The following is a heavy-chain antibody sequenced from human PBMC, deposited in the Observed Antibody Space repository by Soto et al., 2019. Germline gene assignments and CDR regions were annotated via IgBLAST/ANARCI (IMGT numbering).Heavy chain of an antibody. Sequence: EVQLLESGGGLVQPGGCLPLSCAASGFTFSSYAMTWVRQAPGKGLEWVSGISGGGGVSTYYADSVKGRFTISRDNSMNTLYLQMNRLRAEDTAVYYCAKDAISMVRGVNNWFDPWGQGTLVTVSS. J-gene: IGHJ5*02. CDR1: GFTFSSYA. D-gene: IGHD3-10*01. CDR3: AKDAISMVRGVNNWFDP. V-gene: IGHV3-23*01. CDR2: ISGGGGVST.